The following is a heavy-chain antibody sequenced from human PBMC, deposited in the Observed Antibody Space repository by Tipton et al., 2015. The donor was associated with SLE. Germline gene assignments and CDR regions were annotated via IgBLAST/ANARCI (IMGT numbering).Heavy chain of an antibody. V-gene: IGHV3-23*01. Sequence: SLRLSCAASGFTFSSYGMSWVRQAPGKGLEWVSAISGSGGSTYYADSVKGRFTISRDNSKNTLYLQMNSLRAEDTAVYYCARSIAAAATGYFDYWGQGTLVTVSS. D-gene: IGHD6-13*01. CDR3: ARSIAAAATGYFDY. CDR2: ISGSGGST. J-gene: IGHJ4*02. CDR1: GFTFSSYG.